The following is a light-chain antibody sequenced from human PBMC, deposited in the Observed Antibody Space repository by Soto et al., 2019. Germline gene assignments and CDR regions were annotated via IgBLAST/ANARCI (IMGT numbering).Light chain of an antibody. CDR1: QTISSW. Sequence: DIQMTQSPSTLSVSVGGRFTITFLASQTISSWLAWYQQKPGKAPKLLIYKASTLKSGVPSRFSDSGSGTEFTLTISSLQPDDFATYYCQHYNSYSEAFGQGTKVDI. CDR3: QHYNSYSEA. CDR2: KAS. J-gene: IGKJ1*01. V-gene: IGKV1-5*03.